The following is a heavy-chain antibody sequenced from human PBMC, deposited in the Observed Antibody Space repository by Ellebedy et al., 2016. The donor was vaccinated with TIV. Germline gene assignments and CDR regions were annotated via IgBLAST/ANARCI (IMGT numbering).Heavy chain of an antibody. Sequence: SETLSLTXTVSGGSISSYYWSWIRQPPGKGLEWIGYIYYSGSTNYNPSLKSRVTISVDTSKNQFSLKLSSVTAADTAVYYCARAGHCSSTSCYYFDYWGQGTLVTVSS. CDR2: IYYSGST. CDR1: GGSISSYY. CDR3: ARAGHCSSTSCYYFDY. V-gene: IGHV4-59*01. D-gene: IGHD2-2*01. J-gene: IGHJ4*02.